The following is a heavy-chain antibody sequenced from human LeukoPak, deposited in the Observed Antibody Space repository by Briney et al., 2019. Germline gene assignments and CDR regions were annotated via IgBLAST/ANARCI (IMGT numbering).Heavy chain of an antibody. V-gene: IGHV4-39*07. Sequence: SETLSLTCTVSGGSISSSYSYWGWIRQPPGKGLEWIGNIYYSGSTYYNPSLKSRVTISVDTSKNQFSLKLTSVTAADTAVYYCARYDSSGYSNYFDYWGQGTLVTVSS. J-gene: IGHJ4*02. CDR1: GGSISSSYSY. CDR3: ARYDSSGYSNYFDY. D-gene: IGHD3-22*01. CDR2: IYYSGST.